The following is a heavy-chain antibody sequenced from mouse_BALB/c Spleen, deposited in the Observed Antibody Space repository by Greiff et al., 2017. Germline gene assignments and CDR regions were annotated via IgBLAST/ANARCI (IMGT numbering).Heavy chain of an antibody. CDR2: IYPGSGNT. CDR3: ARDGIRYGNFYYFDY. D-gene: IGHD2-1*01. V-gene: IGHV1-77*01. J-gene: IGHJ2*01. Sequence: VQLQQSGAELARPGASVKLSCKASGYTFTDYYINWVKQRTGQGLEWIGEIYPGSGNTYYNEKFKGKATLTADKSSSTAYMQLSSLTSEDSAVYFCARDGIRYGNFYYFDYWGQGTTLTVSS. CDR1: GYTFTDYY.